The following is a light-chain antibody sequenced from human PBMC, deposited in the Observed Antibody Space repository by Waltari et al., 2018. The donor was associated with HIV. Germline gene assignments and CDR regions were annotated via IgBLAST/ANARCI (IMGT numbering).Light chain of an antibody. CDR1: SRDVGGYNY. J-gene: IGLJ2*01. Sequence: QSALTQPPSASGSPGQSVTISCTGTSRDVGGYNYVSWYQQHPGKAPKLLIAEVSKRASGVPVRFSGSKSGNTASLTVSGLQAEDEADYYCSSYAGSINVLFGGGTKLAVL. V-gene: IGLV2-8*01. CDR3: SSYAGSINVL. CDR2: EVS.